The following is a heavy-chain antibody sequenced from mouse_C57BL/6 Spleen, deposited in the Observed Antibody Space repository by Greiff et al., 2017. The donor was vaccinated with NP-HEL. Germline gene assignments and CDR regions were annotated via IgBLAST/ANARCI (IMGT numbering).Heavy chain of an antibody. J-gene: IGHJ2*01. CDR1: GYTFTSYW. CDR3: ARSPYDGYYVLDY. D-gene: IGHD2-3*01. CDR2: IDPSDSET. V-gene: IGHV1-52*01. Sequence: VQLQQPGAELVRPGSSVKLSCKASGYTFTSYWMHWVKQRPIQGLEWIGNIDPSDSETHYNQKFKDKATLTVDKSSSTAYMQLSSLTSEDSAVYYCARSPYDGYYVLDYWGQGTTLTVSS.